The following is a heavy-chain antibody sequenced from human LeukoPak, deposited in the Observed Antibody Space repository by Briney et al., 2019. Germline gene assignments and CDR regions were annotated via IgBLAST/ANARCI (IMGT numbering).Heavy chain of an antibody. D-gene: IGHD2-21*02. V-gene: IGHV3-66*01. CDR1: GFTVSSNY. CDR2: IYSGGST. J-gene: IGHJ4*02. Sequence: PRGSLRLSCAASGFTVSSNYMSWVRQAPGKGLEWVSVIYSGGSTYYADSVKGRFTISRDNSKNTLYLQMNSLRAEDTAVYYCARDSNCGGDCYSDYWGQGTLVTVSS. CDR3: ARDSNCGGDCYSDY.